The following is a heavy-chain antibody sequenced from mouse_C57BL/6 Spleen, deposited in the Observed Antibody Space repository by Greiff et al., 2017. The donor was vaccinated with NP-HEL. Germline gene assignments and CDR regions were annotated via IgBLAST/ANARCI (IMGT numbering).Heavy chain of an antibody. Sequence: QVQLQQPGAELVKPGASVKLSCKASGYTFTSYWMHWVKQRPGQGLEWIGMIHPNSGSTNYNEKFKSKATLTVDKSSSTAYMQLSSLTSEDSAVDDCARKREFYYYGSSHWYFDVWGTGTTVTVSS. J-gene: IGHJ1*03. CDR3: ARKREFYYYGSSHWYFDV. CDR1: GYTFTSYW. D-gene: IGHD1-1*01. V-gene: IGHV1-64*01. CDR2: IHPNSGST.